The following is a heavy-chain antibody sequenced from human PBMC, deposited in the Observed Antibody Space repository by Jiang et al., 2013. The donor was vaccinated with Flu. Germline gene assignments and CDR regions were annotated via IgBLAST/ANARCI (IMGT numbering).Heavy chain of an antibody. V-gene: IGHV4-61*01. CDR2: IYYGGSI. CDR1: GGSVRSDIYY. J-gene: IGHJ5*02. CDR3: ARGIATAGFWFDP. D-gene: IGHD6-13*01. Sequence: GSGLVKPSETLTLTCTVSGGSVRSDIYYWNWIRQPPGKGLEWIGYIYYGGSINYNPSLMSRVTISVDMSKNQFSLRLSSVTTADTAVYFCARGIATAGFWFDPWGQGTPVTVSS.